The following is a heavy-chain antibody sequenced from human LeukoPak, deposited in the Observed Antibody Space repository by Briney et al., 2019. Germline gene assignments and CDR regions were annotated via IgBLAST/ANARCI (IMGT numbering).Heavy chain of an antibody. V-gene: IGHV3-30*02. Sequence: PGGSLRLSCAASGLTFSSYGMHWVRQAPGKGLEWVAFIRYDGSNKYYADSVKGRFTISRDNSKNTLYLQMNSLRAEDTAVYYCAKDGYDFWSGPFDYWGQGTLVTVSS. CDR3: AKDGYDFWSGPFDY. CDR2: IRYDGSNK. CDR1: GLTFSSYG. D-gene: IGHD3-3*01. J-gene: IGHJ4*02.